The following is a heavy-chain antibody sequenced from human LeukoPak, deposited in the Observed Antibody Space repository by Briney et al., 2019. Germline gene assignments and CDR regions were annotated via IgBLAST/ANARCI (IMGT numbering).Heavy chain of an antibody. D-gene: IGHD5-12*01. J-gene: IGHJ6*03. CDR3: ANLRSLSAHFYYYYMDV. V-gene: IGHV3-48*03. CDR1: GFTFSSYE. Sequence: GGSLRLSCAASGFTFSSYEMNWVRQAPGKGLEWVSYISSSGSTIYYADSVKGRFTISRDNAKNSLYLQMNSLRAEDTAVYYCANLRSLSAHFYYYYMDVWGKGTTVTISS. CDR2: ISSSGSTI.